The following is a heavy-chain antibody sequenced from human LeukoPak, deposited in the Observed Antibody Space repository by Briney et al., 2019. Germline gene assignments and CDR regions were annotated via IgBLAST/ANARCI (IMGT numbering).Heavy chain of an antibody. V-gene: IGHV4-61*08. CDR1: GGSVNSGDSF. J-gene: IGHJ5*02. CDR2: IYYSGST. Sequence: PSETLSLTCTVSGGSVNSGDSFWSWIRQPPGRGLEWIGYIYYSGSTNYNPSLKSRVTISVDTSKNQFSLKLSSVTAADTAVYYCARMRGYCSSTSCRNWFDPWGQGTLVTVSS. CDR3: ARMRGYCSSTSCRNWFDP. D-gene: IGHD2-2*01.